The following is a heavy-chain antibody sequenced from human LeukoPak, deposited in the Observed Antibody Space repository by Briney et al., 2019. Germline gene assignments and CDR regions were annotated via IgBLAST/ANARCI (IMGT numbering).Heavy chain of an antibody. Sequence: SVKVSCKASGGTFSSYDNIWVRQAPGQGLEWMGRIIPILGIANYAQKFQGRVTITADKSTSTAYMELSSLRSEDTAVYYCARVKETTLSRTIYDWGQGTLVTVSS. CDR1: GGTFSSYD. CDR2: IIPILGIA. CDR3: ARVKETTLSRTIYD. J-gene: IGHJ4*02. D-gene: IGHD1-1*01. V-gene: IGHV1-69*04.